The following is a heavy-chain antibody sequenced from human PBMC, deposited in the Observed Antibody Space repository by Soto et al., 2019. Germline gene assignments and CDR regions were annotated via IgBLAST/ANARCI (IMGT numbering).Heavy chain of an antibody. CDR2: IYRTGST. V-gene: IGHV4-4*02. Sequence: SETLSLTCAVSGGSFTSNNWWTWVRQPPGQGLEWIGEIYRTGSTNYNPSLKSRVTISLDKSEKQISLKVTSLTAADTAVYYCACRVLVISVGYRGQGPFRTGSS. CDR1: GGSFTSNNW. D-gene: IGHD3-9*01. CDR3: ACRVLVISVGY. J-gene: IGHJ4*02.